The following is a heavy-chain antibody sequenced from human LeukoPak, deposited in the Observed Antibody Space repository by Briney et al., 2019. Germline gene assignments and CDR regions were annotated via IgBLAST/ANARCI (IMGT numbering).Heavy chain of an antibody. Sequence: SETLSLTCTVSSGSISGYFWSWIRQPPGKGLEWIGYIHYSGTTNYNPSLKSRVTMSVDTSKNQFSLEVSSVTAADTAVYYCARMGAIAGASANPDYWGQGTLVTVSS. J-gene: IGHJ4*02. CDR1: SGSISGYF. V-gene: IGHV4-59*01. D-gene: IGHD4/OR15-4a*01. CDR2: IHYSGTT. CDR3: ARMGAIAGASANPDY.